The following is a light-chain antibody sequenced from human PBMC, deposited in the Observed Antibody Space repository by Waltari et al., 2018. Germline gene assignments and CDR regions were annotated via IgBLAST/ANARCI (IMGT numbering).Light chain of an antibody. CDR1: NIESHD. V-gene: IGLV3-9*01. J-gene: IGLJ3*02. Sequence: SYELTQPLSVSVALGQTASITCGGNNIESHDVHWYQQKPGQAPVLVLFRDTNRASGIPERFSGSNSGNTATLTITRAQAGDEADYYCQVWDSRSSWVFGGGTKLTVL. CDR2: RDT. CDR3: QVWDSRSSWV.